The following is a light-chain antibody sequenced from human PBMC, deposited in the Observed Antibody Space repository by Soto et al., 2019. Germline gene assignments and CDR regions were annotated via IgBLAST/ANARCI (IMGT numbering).Light chain of an antibody. CDR2: EVN. CDR3: SSHTRRSTYV. J-gene: IGLJ1*01. Sequence: QSALTQPASVSGSPGQSITISCTGTSSDVGGYNYVSWYQQHPVKAPKLIIYEVNNRPSGVSNRFSGSKSGNTASLTISGLQAEDEADYYCSSHTRRSTYVFGTGTKLTVL. V-gene: IGLV2-14*01. CDR1: SSDVGGYNY.